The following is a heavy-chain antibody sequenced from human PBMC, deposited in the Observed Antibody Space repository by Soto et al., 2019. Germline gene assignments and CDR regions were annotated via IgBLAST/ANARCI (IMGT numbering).Heavy chain of an antibody. CDR1: GYTFTSYA. Sequence: GASVKVSCKASGYTFTSYAMHLVRQAPGQRPEWMGWINAGNGNTKYSQKFQGRVTITRDTSASTAYMELSSLRFEDTAVYYCARSIVVVTALDYWGQGTLVTVSS. D-gene: IGHD2-21*02. CDR2: INAGNGNT. CDR3: ARSIVVVTALDY. J-gene: IGHJ4*02. V-gene: IGHV1-3*01.